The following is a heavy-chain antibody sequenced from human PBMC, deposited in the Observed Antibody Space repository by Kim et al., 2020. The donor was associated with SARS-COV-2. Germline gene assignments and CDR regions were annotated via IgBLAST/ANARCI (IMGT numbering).Heavy chain of an antibody. D-gene: IGHD3-10*01. J-gene: IGHJ4*02. Sequence: DPGKGRFTTSGDNSKNTLYLQMNSLRAEDTAVYYCARDSLLLWFGELPDYWGQGTLVTVSS. V-gene: IGHV3-30*01. CDR3: ARDSLLLWFGELPDY.